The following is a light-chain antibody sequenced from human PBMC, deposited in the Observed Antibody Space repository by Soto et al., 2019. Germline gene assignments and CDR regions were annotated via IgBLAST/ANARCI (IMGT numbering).Light chain of an antibody. CDR3: QSYDSSLSDGV. Sequence: QAVVTQPPSVSGAPGQSVTISCTGSSSNIGAGYDVHWYQQVPGTAPKLLIYGNSNRPSGVPDRFSGSKSGTSASLAIAGLQTEDEADYSCQSYDSSLSDGVFGGGTKLTVL. CDR2: GNS. V-gene: IGLV1-40*01. J-gene: IGLJ2*01. CDR1: SSNIGAGYD.